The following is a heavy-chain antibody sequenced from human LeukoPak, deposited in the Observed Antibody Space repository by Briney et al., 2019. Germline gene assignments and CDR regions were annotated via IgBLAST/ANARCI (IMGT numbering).Heavy chain of an antibody. J-gene: IGHJ4*02. Sequence: GGSLRLSCAASGFTFSSYAMRWVRQAPGKGLEWVAVISYDGSNKYYADSVKGRFTISRDNSKNTLYLQMNSLRAEDTAVYYCARTYYDFWSGYFFDYWGQGTLVTVSS. CDR1: GFTFSSYA. V-gene: IGHV3-30-3*01. D-gene: IGHD3-3*01. CDR3: ARTYYDFWSGYFFDY. CDR2: ISYDGSNK.